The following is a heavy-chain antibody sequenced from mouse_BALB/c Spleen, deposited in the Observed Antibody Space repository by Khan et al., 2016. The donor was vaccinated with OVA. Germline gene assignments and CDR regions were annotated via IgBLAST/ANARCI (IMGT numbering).Heavy chain of an antibody. J-gene: IGHJ3*01. CDR2: IFPGDGTT. Sequence: QMQLKESGAELVKPGASVKLSCKASGYTFTGYDINWVRQRPEQGLEWIGRIFPGDGTTKYNEKFKGKATLTTDKSSSTAYMQLSRLTSGDSAVYFCSRGSTMMSWFAYWGQGTLVTVSA. V-gene: IGHV1S56*01. CDR1: GYTFTGYD. D-gene: IGHD2-4*01. CDR3: SRGSTMMSWFAY.